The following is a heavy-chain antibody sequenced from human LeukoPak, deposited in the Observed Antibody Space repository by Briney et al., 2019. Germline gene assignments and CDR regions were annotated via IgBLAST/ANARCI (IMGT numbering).Heavy chain of an antibody. V-gene: IGHV1-18*01. CDR1: GYTFSNYG. CDR2: ISAYNGNT. D-gene: IGHD3-22*01. CDR3: ARVLGQWLMSGGPFDY. J-gene: IGHJ4*02. Sequence: ASVKVSCKASGYTFSNYGISWVRQAPGQGLEWMGWISAYNGNTNYAQKLQGRVTMTTDTSTSTVYMELRSLRSDDTAVYYCARVLGQWLMSGGPFDYWGQGTLVTVSS.